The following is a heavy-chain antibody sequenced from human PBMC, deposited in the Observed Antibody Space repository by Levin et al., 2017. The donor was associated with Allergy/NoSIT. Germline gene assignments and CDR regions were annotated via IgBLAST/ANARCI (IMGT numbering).Heavy chain of an antibody. V-gene: IGHV4-59*08. Sequence: KSSETLSLTCTVSGGSISGYYWSWIRQPPGKGLEWIGKIYNSGGANYNPSLKSRVTILPDTSKNQFSLKLSSVTAADTAVYYCARHFGYCSGGSCAFDSWGQGTLVTVSS. CDR1: GGSISGYY. CDR2: IYNSGGA. J-gene: IGHJ4*02. D-gene: IGHD2-15*01. CDR3: ARHFGYCSGGSCAFDS.